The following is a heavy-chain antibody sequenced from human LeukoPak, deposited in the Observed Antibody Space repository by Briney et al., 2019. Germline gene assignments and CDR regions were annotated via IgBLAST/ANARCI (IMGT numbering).Heavy chain of an antibody. Sequence: SETLSLTCTVSGGSISSYYWSWLRQPPGKGLEWIGYIYYSGSTNYNPSLKSRVTISVDTSKNQFSLKLSSVTAADTAVYYCARGRGYCSSTSCYTVFDYWGQGTLVTVSS. V-gene: IGHV4-59*01. CDR1: GGSISSYY. CDR2: IYYSGST. CDR3: ARGRGYCSSTSCYTVFDY. J-gene: IGHJ4*02. D-gene: IGHD2-2*02.